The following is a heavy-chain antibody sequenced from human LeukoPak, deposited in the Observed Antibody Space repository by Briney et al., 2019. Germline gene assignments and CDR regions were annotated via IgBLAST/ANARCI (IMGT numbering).Heavy chain of an antibody. Sequence: SVRVSCKASGGTFSSYAISWVRQAPGQGLEWMGGIIPIFGTANYAQKFQGRVTITADESTSTAYMELSSLRSEDTAVYYCARVARYYDSSGYYDDAFDIWGQGTMVTVTS. V-gene: IGHV1-69*13. CDR2: IIPIFGTA. CDR3: ARVARYYDSSGYYDDAFDI. J-gene: IGHJ3*02. D-gene: IGHD3-22*01. CDR1: GGTFSSYA.